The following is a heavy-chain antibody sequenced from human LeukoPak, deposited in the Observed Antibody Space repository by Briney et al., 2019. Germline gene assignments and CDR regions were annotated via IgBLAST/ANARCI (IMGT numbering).Heavy chain of an antibody. CDR1: GGSISSTYY. J-gene: IGHJ4*02. CDR2: IYYSGKT. D-gene: IGHD1-26*01. V-gene: IGHV4-39*07. CDR3: ASLYSGSY. Sequence: MSSETLSLTCTVSGGSISSTYYWCWVRQPPGKGLEWIGSIYYSGKTYYNTSLKSRLIISVDTSKNQFSLKLSSVTAADTAVYYCASLYSGSYWGQGTLVTVS.